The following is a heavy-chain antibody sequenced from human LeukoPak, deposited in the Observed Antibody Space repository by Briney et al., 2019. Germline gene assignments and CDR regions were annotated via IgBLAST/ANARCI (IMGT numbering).Heavy chain of an antibody. Sequence: SETLSLTCAVYGGSFSGYYWSWIRQPPGKGLEWIGGINHSGSTNYNPSLKSRVTISVDTSKNQFSLKLSSVTAADTAVYYCASFHYYDSRTGGPIDYWGQGTLVTVSS. J-gene: IGHJ4*02. V-gene: IGHV4-34*01. D-gene: IGHD3-22*01. CDR2: INHSGST. CDR1: GGSFSGYY. CDR3: ASFHYYDSRTGGPIDY.